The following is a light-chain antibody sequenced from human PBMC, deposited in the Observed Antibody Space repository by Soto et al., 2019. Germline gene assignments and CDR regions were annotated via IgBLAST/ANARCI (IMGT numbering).Light chain of an antibody. V-gene: IGKV3-15*01. CDR1: QSVSSN. J-gene: IGKJ4*01. Sequence: EIVMTQSPATLSVSPGERATLSCRASQSVSSNLAWYQQKPGQAPRLLIYGASTRATGIPVRFSGSGSGTEFTLTISSLQSEDFAVYYCQSYNDWPLTFGGGTKVEIK. CDR2: GAS. CDR3: QSYNDWPLT.